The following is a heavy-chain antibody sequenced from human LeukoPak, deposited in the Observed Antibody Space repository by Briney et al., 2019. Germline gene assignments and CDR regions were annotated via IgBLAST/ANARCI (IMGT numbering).Heavy chain of an antibody. Sequence: SETLSLTCAVSGGSISSSNWWSWVRQPPGKGLEWIGEIYHSGSTNYSPSLKSRDTISVDKSKNQFSLKLSSVTAADTAVYYCARVRYSYHRGHYFDYWGQGTLVTVSS. CDR2: IYHSGST. V-gene: IGHV4-4*02. J-gene: IGHJ4*02. CDR1: GGSISSSNW. CDR3: ARVRYSYHRGHYFDY. D-gene: IGHD6-13*01.